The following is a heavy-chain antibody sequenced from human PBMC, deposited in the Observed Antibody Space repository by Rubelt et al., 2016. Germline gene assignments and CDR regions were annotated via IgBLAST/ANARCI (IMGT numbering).Heavy chain of an antibody. CDR3: ARDQGRVGNFDY. V-gene: IGHV1-3*01. J-gene: IGHJ4*02. D-gene: IGHD1-26*01. Sequence: QNFKGRVTITRDTSANTAYMELSSLTYEDTAIYYCARDQGRVGNFDYWGQGTLVSVSS.